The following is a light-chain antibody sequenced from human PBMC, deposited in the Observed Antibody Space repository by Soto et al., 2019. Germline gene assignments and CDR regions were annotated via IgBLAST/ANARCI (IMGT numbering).Light chain of an antibody. CDR2: RAS. CDR1: QSVANN. V-gene: IGKV3-15*01. CDR3: QQHNNWPPWT. Sequence: EVVMTQSPATVSVSPGERATLSCRASQSVANNVAWYQQKPGQAPRLLIYRASTRATGIPARFSGSGYGREFILTISSLQAEDAAVYHCQQHNNWPPWTFGPGTKVEI. J-gene: IGKJ1*01.